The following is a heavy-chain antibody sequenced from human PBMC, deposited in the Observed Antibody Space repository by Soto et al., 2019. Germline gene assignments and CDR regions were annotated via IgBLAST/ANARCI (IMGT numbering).Heavy chain of an antibody. CDR1: VGSISNYY. CDR3: ATGGNWFDP. V-gene: IGHV4-59*01. CDR2: MYYNGNI. Sequence: SETLCITCNFSVGSISNYYWTWVRQSPEKGLEWIGYMYYNGNINYNPSLKSRVTISIDTSKNQFSLTLKSVTAADTAVYYCATGGNWFDPWGQGVMVTVSS. D-gene: IGHD3-16*01. J-gene: IGHJ5*02.